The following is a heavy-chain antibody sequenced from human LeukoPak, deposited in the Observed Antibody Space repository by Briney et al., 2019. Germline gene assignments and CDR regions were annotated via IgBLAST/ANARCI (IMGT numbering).Heavy chain of an antibody. D-gene: IGHD5-24*01. J-gene: IGHJ4*02. CDR1: DYTFTSSG. CDR3: ARVSLDGPPSFDF. CDR2: ISAYNGNT. Sequence: ASVKVSCKASDYTFTSSGISWARQAPGQGLEWMGWISAYNGNTNYAQKLQGRVTMTTDTSTTTAYMELRSLRSDDTAVYYCARVSLDGPPSFDFWGQGTLVTVSS. V-gene: IGHV1-18*01.